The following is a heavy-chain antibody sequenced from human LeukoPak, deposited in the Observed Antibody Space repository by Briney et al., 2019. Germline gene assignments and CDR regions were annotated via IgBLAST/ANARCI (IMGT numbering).Heavy chain of an antibody. CDR1: GGTFSSYA. J-gene: IGHJ6*03. CDR3: ARGEVLCMDV. V-gene: IGHV1-69*13. Sequence: VASVKVSCKASGGTFSSYAISWVRQAPGQGLEWMGGIIPIFGTANYAQKFQGRVTITADESTSTAYMELSSLRSEDTAVYYCARGEVLCMDVWGKGTTVTVSS. CDR2: IIPIFGTA.